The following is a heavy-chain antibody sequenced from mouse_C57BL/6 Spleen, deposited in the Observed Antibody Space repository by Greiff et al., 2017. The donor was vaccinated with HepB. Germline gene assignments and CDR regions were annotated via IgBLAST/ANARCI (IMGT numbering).Heavy chain of an antibody. V-gene: IGHV1-82*01. J-gene: IGHJ2*01. CDR3: ARGDSSGSLFDY. Sequence: QVQLKESGPELVKPGASVKISCKASGYAFSSSWMNWVKQRPGKGLEWIGRIYPGDGDTNYNGKFKGKATLTADKSSSTAYMQLSSLTSADSAVYFCARGDSSGSLFDYWGQGTTLTVSS. D-gene: IGHD3-2*02. CDR2: IYPGDGDT. CDR1: GYAFSSSW.